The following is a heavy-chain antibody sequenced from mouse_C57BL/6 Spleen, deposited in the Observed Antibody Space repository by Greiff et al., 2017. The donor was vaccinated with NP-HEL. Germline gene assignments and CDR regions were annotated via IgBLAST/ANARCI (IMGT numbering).Heavy chain of an antibody. Sequence: SGPVLVKPGASVKMSCKASGYTFTDYYMNWVKQSHGKSLEWIGVINPYNGGTSYNQKFKGKATLTVDKSSSTAYMELNSLTSEDSAVYYCARSGDYDYDDYWGQGTTLTVSS. CDR3: ARSGDYDYDDY. D-gene: IGHD2-4*01. V-gene: IGHV1-19*01. J-gene: IGHJ2*01. CDR2: INPYNGGT. CDR1: GYTFTDYY.